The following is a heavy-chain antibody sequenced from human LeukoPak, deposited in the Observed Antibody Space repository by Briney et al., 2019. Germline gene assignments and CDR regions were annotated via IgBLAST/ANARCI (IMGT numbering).Heavy chain of an antibody. CDR3: ARGVRRAFDY. Sequence: SETLSLXCAVYGGPFSGYYWRWIRRPPGKGLEWIGEINHSGSTNYNPSLKSRVTISVDTSKNQFSLKLSSVTAADTAVYYCARGVRRAFDYWGQGTLVTVSS. CDR2: INHSGST. V-gene: IGHV4-34*01. J-gene: IGHJ4*02. CDR1: GGPFSGYY. D-gene: IGHD6-6*01.